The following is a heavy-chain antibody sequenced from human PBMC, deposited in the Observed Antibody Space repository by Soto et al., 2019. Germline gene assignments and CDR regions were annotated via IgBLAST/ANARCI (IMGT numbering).Heavy chain of an antibody. CDR1: GGSISSYY. D-gene: IGHD4-4*01. CDR2: IYTSGIT. V-gene: IGHV4-4*07. CDR3: ARLLLQQPWYFHY. J-gene: IGHJ4*02. Sequence: SETLSLTCTVSGGSISSYYWSWIRQPAGKGLEWIGRIYTSGITSYTPSLKSRVTMSVDTSKNQFSLRVTSVTAADTGVYYCARLLLQQPWYFHYWGQGTLVTVSS.